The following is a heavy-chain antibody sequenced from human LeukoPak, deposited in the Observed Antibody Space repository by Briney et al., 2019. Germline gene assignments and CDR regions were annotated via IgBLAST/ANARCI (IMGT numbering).Heavy chain of an antibody. CDR3: ARETTDSWFDP. CDR1: GGSISSYY. CDR2: IYYSGST. D-gene: IGHD1-1*01. V-gene: IGHV4-59*12. J-gene: IGHJ5*02. Sequence: SETLSLTCTVSGGSISSYYWSWIRQPPGKGLEWIGYIYYSGSTNYNPSLKSRVTIPVDTSKNQFSLKLSSVTAADTAVYYCARETTDSWFDPWGQGTLVTVSS.